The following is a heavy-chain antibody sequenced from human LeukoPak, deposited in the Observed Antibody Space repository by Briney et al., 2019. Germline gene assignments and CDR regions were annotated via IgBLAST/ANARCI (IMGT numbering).Heavy chain of an antibody. V-gene: IGHV4-59*08. Sequence: SETLSLTCTVSGGSISSYYWSWIRQPPGKGLEWIGYIYYSGSTNYNPSLKSRVTISVDTSKNQFSLKLSSVTAADTAVYYCARRAVAGTVDAFDIWGQGTMVTVSS. CDR1: GGSISSYY. D-gene: IGHD6-19*01. J-gene: IGHJ3*02. CDR3: ARRAVAGTVDAFDI. CDR2: IYYSGST.